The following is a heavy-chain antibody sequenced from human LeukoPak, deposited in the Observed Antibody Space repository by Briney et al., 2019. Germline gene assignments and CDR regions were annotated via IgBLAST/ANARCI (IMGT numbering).Heavy chain of an antibody. V-gene: IGHV4-59*08. Sequence: SETLSLTCTVSGVSISSYYWTWIRQPPGKGLEWIGYIHYSGSTNYNPSLKSRVTISVDTSKNQFSLKLSSVTAADTSLYYCARHLRTSTYDHWGQGTLVTVSS. J-gene: IGHJ4*02. CDR2: IHYSGST. CDR3: ARHLRTSTYDH. D-gene: IGHD3-22*01. CDR1: GVSISSYY.